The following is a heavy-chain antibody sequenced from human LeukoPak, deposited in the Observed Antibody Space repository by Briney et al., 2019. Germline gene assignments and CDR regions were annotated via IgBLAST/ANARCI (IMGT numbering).Heavy chain of an antibody. V-gene: IGHV4-59*01. CDR2: IYYSGST. D-gene: IGHD1-26*01. Sequence: SETLSLTCTVSGGSISSYYWSWIRQPPGKGLEWIGYIYYSGSTNYNPSLKSRVTISVDTSKNQFSLKLSSVTAADTAVYYCARGVVIVGATGVFYYFDYWGQGTLVTVSS. CDR1: GGSISSYY. CDR3: ARGVVIVGATGVFYYFDY. J-gene: IGHJ4*02.